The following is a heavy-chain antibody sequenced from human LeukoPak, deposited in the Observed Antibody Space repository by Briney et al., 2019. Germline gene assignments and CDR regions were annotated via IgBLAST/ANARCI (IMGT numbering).Heavy chain of an antibody. CDR3: ARGYGGNFEFDY. J-gene: IGHJ4*02. Sequence: GGSLRLSCAASGFTFSSYGMHWVRQAPGKGLEWVAVIWYDGSNKYYADSVKGRFTISRDNPKNTLYLQMNSLRAEDTAVYYCARGYGGNFEFDYWGQGTLVTVSS. CDR2: IWYDGSNK. CDR1: GFTFSSYG. V-gene: IGHV3-33*01. D-gene: IGHD4-23*01.